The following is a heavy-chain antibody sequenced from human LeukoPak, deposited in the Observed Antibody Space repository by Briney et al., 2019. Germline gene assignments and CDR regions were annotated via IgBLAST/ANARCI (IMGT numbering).Heavy chain of an antibody. Sequence: PGGSLRLSCAASGFTVSSNYMSWARQAPGKGLEWVSVIYNGGSTYYADSVKGRFTISRDNSKNTLYLQMNSLRAEDTAVYYCARERTGTTPYFDYWGQGTLVTVSS. V-gene: IGHV3-66*01. CDR3: ARERTGTTPYFDY. J-gene: IGHJ4*02. CDR2: IYNGGST. CDR1: GFTVSSNY. D-gene: IGHD1-1*01.